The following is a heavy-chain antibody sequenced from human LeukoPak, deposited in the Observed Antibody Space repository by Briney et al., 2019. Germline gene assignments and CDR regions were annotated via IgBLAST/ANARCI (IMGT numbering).Heavy chain of an antibody. J-gene: IGHJ4*02. CDR2: ISSSSAYI. CDR1: GFTFSSYI. CDR3: ATSSIALAGTVDY. D-gene: IGHD6-19*01. V-gene: IGHV3-21*01. Sequence: GGSLRLSCAASGFTFSSYIMNWVRQAPGKGPEWVSSISSSSAYIYYADSVKGRFTISRDNAKSSLFLQMNSLRDEDTAAYYCATSSIALAGTVDYWGQGTLVTVSS.